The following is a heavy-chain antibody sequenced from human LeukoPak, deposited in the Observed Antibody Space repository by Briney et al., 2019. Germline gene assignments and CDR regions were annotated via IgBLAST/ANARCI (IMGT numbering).Heavy chain of an antibody. D-gene: IGHD1-26*01. CDR2: IYYSGSI. Sequence: SETLSLTCTVSGASISSYYWSWIRQPPGKGLEWIGDIYYSGSIKYNPSLKSRVTMSVDTSKNLFSLKVSSVTAADTAVYYCARGRSNYYGMDVWGQGTTVTVSS. J-gene: IGHJ6*02. CDR3: ARGRSNYYGMDV. CDR1: GASISSYY. V-gene: IGHV4-59*01.